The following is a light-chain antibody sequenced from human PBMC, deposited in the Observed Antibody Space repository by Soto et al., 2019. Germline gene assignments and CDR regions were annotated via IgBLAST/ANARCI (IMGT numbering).Light chain of an antibody. V-gene: IGLV2-14*01. CDR1: SSDVGGYNY. J-gene: IGLJ1*01. CDR2: DVS. Sequence: QSVLTQPASVSGSPGQSITISCTGTSSDVGGYNYVSWYQQHPGKAPKLMIYDVSNRPSGVSNRFSGSKSGNTAPLTISGLQAEDEADYYCSSYTSSSTSTVFGTGTKVTVL. CDR3: SSYTSSSTSTV.